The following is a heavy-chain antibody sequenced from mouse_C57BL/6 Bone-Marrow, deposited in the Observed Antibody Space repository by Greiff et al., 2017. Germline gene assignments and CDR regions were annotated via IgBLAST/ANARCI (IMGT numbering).Heavy chain of an antibody. CDR1: GYTFTRYD. J-gene: IGHJ1*03. V-gene: IGHV1-85*01. Sequence: VQLQESGPELVKPGASVKLSCKASGYTFTRYDLNWVKQRPGQGLEWIGWIYPRDGSTKYNEKFKGKDTLTVDTSSSTAYMELHSLTSEDSAVYFCARDYGSSYWYFDVWGTGTTVTVSS. CDR2: IYPRDGST. D-gene: IGHD1-1*01. CDR3: ARDYGSSYWYFDV.